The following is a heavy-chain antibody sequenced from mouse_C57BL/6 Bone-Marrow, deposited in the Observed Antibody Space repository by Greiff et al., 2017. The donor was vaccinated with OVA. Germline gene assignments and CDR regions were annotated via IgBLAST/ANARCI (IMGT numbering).Heavy chain of an antibody. Sequence: QVQLQQSGAELVRPGTSVKVSCKASGYAFTNYLIEWVKQRPGQGLEWIGVINPGSGGANYNEKFKGKATLTADKSSSTAYMQLSSLTSEDSAVYFCARRDYDRFAYWGQGTLVTVSA. CDR1: GYAFTNYL. D-gene: IGHD2-4*01. CDR2: INPGSGGA. J-gene: IGHJ3*01. CDR3: ARRDYDRFAY. V-gene: IGHV1-54*01.